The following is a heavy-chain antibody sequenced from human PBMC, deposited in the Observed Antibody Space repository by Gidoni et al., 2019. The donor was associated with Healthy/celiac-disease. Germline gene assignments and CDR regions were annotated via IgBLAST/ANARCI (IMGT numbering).Heavy chain of an antibody. Sequence: QVTLRESGPALVKPTQTLTLTCTFPGFSLSTSAMCVSWTRHPPGKALGWLALIVWDDDKYYSTSLKTRLTISKDTSKNQVVLTMTNMDPVDTATYYCARVPIVVVPAAIHHTDYDYYYGMDVWGQGTTVTVSS. CDR1: GFSLSTSAMC. CDR2: IVWDDDK. CDR3: ARVPIVVVPAAIHHTDYDYYYGMDV. V-gene: IGHV2-70*01. D-gene: IGHD2-2*01. J-gene: IGHJ6*02.